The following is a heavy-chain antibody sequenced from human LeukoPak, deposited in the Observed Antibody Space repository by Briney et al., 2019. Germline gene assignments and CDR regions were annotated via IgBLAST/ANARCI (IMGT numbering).Heavy chain of an antibody. J-gene: IGHJ5*02. CDR1: GGSISTHF. CDR2: IYYTGTS. Sequence: SETLSPTCTVSGGSISTHFWTWIRQPPGKELEFIGNIYYTGTSNYNPSLKSRVTMSIDTAKNQFSLKLSSVTAADTAVYYCARDREWEPLGWFDPWGQGTLVTVSS. D-gene: IGHD1-26*01. CDR3: ARDREWEPLGWFDP. V-gene: IGHV4-59*11.